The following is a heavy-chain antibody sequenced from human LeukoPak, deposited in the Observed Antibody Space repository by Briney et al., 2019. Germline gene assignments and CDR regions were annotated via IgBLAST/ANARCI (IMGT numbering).Heavy chain of an antibody. CDR1: GGPFNGYY. CDR2: INHSGTT. Sequence: PSETLSLTCTIYGGPFNGYYWSWIRQPPGKGLEWIGEINHSGTTNYNPSLESRATISVDTSKNQFSLKLSSMTAADTAVYYCARGGSYPTSNDYWGQGTLVTVSS. CDR3: ARGGSYPTSNDY. D-gene: IGHD1-26*01. V-gene: IGHV4-34*01. J-gene: IGHJ4*02.